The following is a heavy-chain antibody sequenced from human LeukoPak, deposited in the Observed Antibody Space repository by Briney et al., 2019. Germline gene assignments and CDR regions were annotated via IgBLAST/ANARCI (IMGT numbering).Heavy chain of an antibody. V-gene: IGHV3-11*06. CDR3: AGHLDY. Sequence: NYADSVKGRFTISRDNAKNSLYLQMNSLRAEDTAVYYCAGHLDYWGQGTLVTVSS. J-gene: IGHJ4*02.